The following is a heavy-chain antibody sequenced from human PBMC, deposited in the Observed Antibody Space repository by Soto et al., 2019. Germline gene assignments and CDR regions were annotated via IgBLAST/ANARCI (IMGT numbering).Heavy chain of an antibody. Sequence: QVQLVQSGAEVKKPGASVKVSCKASGYTFISYDINWVRQATGQGLEWMGWMNPNSGNTGYAQKLQGRVTMTRNTSISTVYMELSSLRSEDTAVYYGAREAAALGNDYWGQGTLVTVSS. J-gene: IGHJ4*02. D-gene: IGHD2-2*01. CDR3: AREAAALGNDY. CDR1: GYTFISYD. CDR2: MNPNSGNT. V-gene: IGHV1-8*01.